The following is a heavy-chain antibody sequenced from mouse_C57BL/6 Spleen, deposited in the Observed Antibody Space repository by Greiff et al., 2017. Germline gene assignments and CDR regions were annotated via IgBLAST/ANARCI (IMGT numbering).Heavy chain of an antibody. V-gene: IGHV5-4*01. CDR3: ARDGYSYWYFDV. Sequence: EVQLQESGGGLVKPGGSLKLSCAASGFTFSSYAMSWVRQTPEKRLEWVATISDGGSYTYYPDNVKGRFTISRDNAKNNLYLQMSHLKSEDTAMYYCARDGYSYWYFDVWGTGTTVTVSS. D-gene: IGHD2-3*01. J-gene: IGHJ1*03. CDR2: ISDGGSYT. CDR1: GFTFSSYA.